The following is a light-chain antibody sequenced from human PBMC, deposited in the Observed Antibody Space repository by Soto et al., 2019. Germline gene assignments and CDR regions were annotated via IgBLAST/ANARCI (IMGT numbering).Light chain of an antibody. Sequence: ETVMTQSPATLSVSPGERAILSCRASQSVSSSLAWYQQKPGQAPRLLIYGASTRATGIPARFSGSGSGTEFTLIISSLQSEDFAGYYCQQYNNRPLTFGGGTKLEIK. CDR1: QSVSSS. V-gene: IGKV3-15*01. CDR2: GAS. J-gene: IGKJ4*01. CDR3: QQYNNRPLT.